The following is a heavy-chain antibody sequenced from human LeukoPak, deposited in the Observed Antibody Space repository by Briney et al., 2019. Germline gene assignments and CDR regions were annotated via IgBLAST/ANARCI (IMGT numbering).Heavy chain of an antibody. V-gene: IGHV3-64*01. CDR1: GFTFSSYA. J-gene: IGHJ4*02. CDR2: ISSNGGST. CDR3: ARPYCSSTSCYGGYYFDY. Sequence: GGSLRLSCAAPGFTFSSYAMHWVRQAPGKGLEYVSAISSNGGSTYYANSVKGRFTISRDNSKNTLYLQMGSLRAEDMAVYYCARPYCSSTSCYGGYYFDYWGQGTLVTVSS. D-gene: IGHD2-2*01.